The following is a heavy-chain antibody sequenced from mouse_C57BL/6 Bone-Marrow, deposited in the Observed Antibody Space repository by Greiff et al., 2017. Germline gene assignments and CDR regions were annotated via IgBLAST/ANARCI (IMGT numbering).Heavy chain of an antibody. V-gene: IGHV1-81*01. J-gene: IGHJ1*03. Sequence: VKLQESGAELARPGASVKLSCKASGYTFTSYGISWVKQRTGQGLEWIGEIYPRSGNTYYNEKFKGKATLTADKSSSTAYVELRSLTSEDSAVYFCARSYPWYFDVWGTGTTVTVSS. D-gene: IGHD2-10*01. CDR2: IYPRSGNT. CDR3: ARSYPWYFDV. CDR1: GYTFTSYG.